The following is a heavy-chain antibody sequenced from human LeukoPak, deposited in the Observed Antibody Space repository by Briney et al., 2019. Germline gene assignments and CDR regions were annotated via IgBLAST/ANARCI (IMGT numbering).Heavy chain of an antibody. CDR3: ASILTMVRGTGGDY. Sequence: SETLSLTCTVSGGSISSYYWSWIRQPPGKGLEWIGYIYYSGSTYYNPSLKSRVTISVDTSKNQFSLKLSSVTAADTAVYYCASILTMVRGTGGDYWGQGTLVTVSS. D-gene: IGHD3-10*01. CDR2: IYYSGST. V-gene: IGHV4-59*12. J-gene: IGHJ4*02. CDR1: GGSISSYY.